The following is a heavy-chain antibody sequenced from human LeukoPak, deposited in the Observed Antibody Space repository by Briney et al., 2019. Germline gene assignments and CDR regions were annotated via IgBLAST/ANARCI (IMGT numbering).Heavy chain of an antibody. Sequence: ASVKVSCKASGYTFTSYAMHWVRQAPGQGLEWMGWISAYNGNANYAQKLQGRVTMTTDTSTSTAYMELRSLRSDDTAVYYCARDRWELLSGSDYWGQGTLVTVSS. CDR2: ISAYNGNA. CDR3: ARDRWELLSGSDY. V-gene: IGHV1-18*01. CDR1: GYTFTSYA. J-gene: IGHJ4*02. D-gene: IGHD1-26*01.